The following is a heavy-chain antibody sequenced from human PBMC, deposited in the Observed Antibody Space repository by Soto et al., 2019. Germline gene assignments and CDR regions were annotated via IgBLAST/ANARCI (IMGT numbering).Heavy chain of an antibody. CDR2: IGTGGDT. J-gene: IGHJ2*01. V-gene: IGHV3-13*01. D-gene: IGHD1-26*01. Sequence: EVQLVESGGGFVQPGGSLRLSCAASGFTFSRYDMHWVRQATGKGLEWVSAIGTGGDTYYPGSVRGRFTISRENAKNFLYLQMKSLRAGDTGVYYCARAVGARPIRHFDLWGRGTLVTVSS. CDR1: GFTFSRYD. CDR3: ARAVGARPIRHFDL.